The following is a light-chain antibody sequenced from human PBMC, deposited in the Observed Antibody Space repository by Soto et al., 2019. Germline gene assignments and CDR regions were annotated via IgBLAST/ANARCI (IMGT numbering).Light chain of an antibody. Sequence: QSALTQPASVSGSPGQSLTFSCTGTSSDVGGYDYVSWYQQHPGRAPKLMIYEVSNRPSGVSNRFSGSKSGNTASLTISGRQAEDEANYYCSSYTSSSTVVFGGGTKLTVL. V-gene: IGLV2-14*01. J-gene: IGLJ2*01. CDR3: SSYTSSSTVV. CDR1: SSDVGGYDY. CDR2: EVS.